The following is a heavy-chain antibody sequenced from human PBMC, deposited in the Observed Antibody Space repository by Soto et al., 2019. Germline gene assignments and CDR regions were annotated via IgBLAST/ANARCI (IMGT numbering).Heavy chain of an antibody. CDR3: ARLLPTGYSYGFDWFDP. V-gene: IGHV1-69*13. Sequence: SVKVSCKASGGTFSSYAISWVRQAPGQGLEWMGGIIPIFGTANYAQKFQGRVTITADESTSTAYMELSSLRSEDTAVYYCARLLPTGYSYGFDWFDPWGQGTLVTVS. D-gene: IGHD5-18*01. CDR2: IIPIFGTA. CDR1: GGTFSSYA. J-gene: IGHJ5*02.